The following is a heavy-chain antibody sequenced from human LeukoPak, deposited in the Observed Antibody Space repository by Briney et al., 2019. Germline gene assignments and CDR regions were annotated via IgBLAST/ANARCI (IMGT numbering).Heavy chain of an antibody. CDR1: GFTLSNYA. CDR2: IWYSGSKR. D-gene: IGHD6-19*01. Sequence: GRSLRISSAAAGFTLSNYALHWVRQAPGKGLEWVAVIWYSGSKRYYADSVKGRFTISRDISKNTLYLQMNSLRPEDTATYFCAKDLGYSSGWFDFWGQGTLVTVSS. J-gene: IGHJ4*02. CDR3: AKDLGYSSGWFDF. V-gene: IGHV3-30*18.